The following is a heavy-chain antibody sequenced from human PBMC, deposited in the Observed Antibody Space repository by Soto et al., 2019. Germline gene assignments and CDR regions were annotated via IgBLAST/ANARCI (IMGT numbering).Heavy chain of an antibody. CDR2: IYYSGTT. J-gene: IGHJ4*02. CDR3: ARGFNYGYFDY. V-gene: IGHV4-30-2*01. CDR1: NGSVSRGTYS. Sequence: SETLSLTCTVSNGSVSRGTYSWSWVRQPPGKGLEWIGYIYYSGTTYYTPSLKSRLTMSMDRANDHFSLNLTSVTAEDTAVYYCARGFNYGYFDYWGQGTLVTVSS. D-gene: IGHD5-18*01.